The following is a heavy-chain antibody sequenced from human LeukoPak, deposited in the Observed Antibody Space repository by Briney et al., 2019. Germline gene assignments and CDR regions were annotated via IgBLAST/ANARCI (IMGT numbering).Heavy chain of an antibody. J-gene: IGHJ4*02. D-gene: IGHD6-13*01. Sequence: SETLSLTCTVSGYSISSGYYRGWIRQPPGKGLEWIGSIYHSGSTYYNPSLKSRVTISVDTSKNQFSLKLSSVTAADTAVYYCARNSIAAAGNIIDYWGQGTLVTVSS. CDR2: IYHSGST. V-gene: IGHV4-38-2*02. CDR3: ARNSIAAAGNIIDY. CDR1: GYSISSGYY.